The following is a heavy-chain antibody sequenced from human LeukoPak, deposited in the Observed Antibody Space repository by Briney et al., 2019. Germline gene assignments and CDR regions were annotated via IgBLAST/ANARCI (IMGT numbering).Heavy chain of an antibody. D-gene: IGHD4/OR15-4a*01. Sequence: GSLRLSCAASGFTFSSYAMSWVRQAPGKGLEWVSAISGSSGSTYYADSVKGRFTISRDNSKNTLYLQMNSLRAEDTAVYYCAQRPNYYFDYWGQGTLVTVSS. J-gene: IGHJ4*02. V-gene: IGHV3-23*01. CDR2: ISGSSGST. CDR3: AQRPNYYFDY. CDR1: GFTFSSYA.